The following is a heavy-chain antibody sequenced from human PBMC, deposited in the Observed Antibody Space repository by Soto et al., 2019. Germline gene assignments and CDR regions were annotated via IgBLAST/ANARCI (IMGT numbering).Heavy chain of an antibody. CDR2: IYYSGST. Sequence: SETLSLTCAVYGGSFSGYYWSWIRQPPGKGLEWIGYIYYSGSTNYNPSLKSRVTISVDTSKNQFSLKLSSVTAADTAVYYCARLVGSSWYVVFDYWGQGTLVTVSS. CDR1: GGSFSGYY. V-gene: IGHV4-59*08. D-gene: IGHD6-13*01. CDR3: ARLVGSSWYVVFDY. J-gene: IGHJ4*02.